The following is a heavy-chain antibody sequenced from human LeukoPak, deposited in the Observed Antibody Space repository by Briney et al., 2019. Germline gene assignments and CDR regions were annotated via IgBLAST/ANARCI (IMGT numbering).Heavy chain of an antibody. CDR1: GYTFTSYA. J-gene: IGHJ5*02. CDR3: ARDGDDNGDYVLGWFDP. V-gene: IGHV1-2*02. D-gene: IGHD4-17*01. Sequence: ASVKVSCKASGYTFTSYAMHWVRQAPGQGLEWMGWINPNSGGTMYAQKFQGRVAMTRDTSINTAYMELSRLTSDDTAVYYCARDGDDNGDYVLGWFDPWGQGTLVTVSS. CDR2: INPNSGGT.